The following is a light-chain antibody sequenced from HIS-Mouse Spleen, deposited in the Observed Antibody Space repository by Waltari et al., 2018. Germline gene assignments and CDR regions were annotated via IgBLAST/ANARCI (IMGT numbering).Light chain of an antibody. CDR3: SSYTSSSTLWV. CDR2: EVS. CDR1: SRDVGRSNY. J-gene: IGLJ3*02. Sequence: HSALTQPASVSGCPGRSITISCTGTSRDVGRSNYVSWYQQHPGKAPKLMIYEVSNRPSGVSNRFSGSKSGNTASLTLSGLQAEDEADYYCSSYTSSSTLWVFGGGTKLTVL. V-gene: IGLV2-14*01.